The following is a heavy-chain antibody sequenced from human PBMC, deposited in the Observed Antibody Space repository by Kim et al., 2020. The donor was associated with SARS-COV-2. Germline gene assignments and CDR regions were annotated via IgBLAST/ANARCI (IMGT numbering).Heavy chain of an antibody. Sequence: SETLSLTCTVSGGSISSGDYYWSWIRQPPGKGLEWIGYIYYSGSTYYNPSLKSRVTISVDTSKNQFSLKLSSVTAADTAVYYCARVRFSITIFGVVTRLFDYWGQGTVVSVS. CDR1: GGSISSGDYY. D-gene: IGHD3-3*01. V-gene: IGHV4-30-4*01. CDR3: ARVRFSITIFGVVTRLFDY. CDR2: IYYSGST. J-gene: IGHJ4*02.